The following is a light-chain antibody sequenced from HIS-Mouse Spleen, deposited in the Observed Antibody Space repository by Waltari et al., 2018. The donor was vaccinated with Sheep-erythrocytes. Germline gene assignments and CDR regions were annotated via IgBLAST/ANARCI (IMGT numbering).Light chain of an antibody. CDR1: SSDVGGSNY. CDR3: CSYAGSYTYV. J-gene: IGLJ1*01. V-gene: IGLV2-11*01. Sequence: QSALTQPASVSGSPAQSVPISCTGPSSDVGGSNYVPWYQQHPGKAPKLMIYDVSKRPSGVPDRFSGSKSGNTASLTISGLQAEDEADYYCCSYAGSYTYVFGTGTKVTVL. CDR2: DVS.